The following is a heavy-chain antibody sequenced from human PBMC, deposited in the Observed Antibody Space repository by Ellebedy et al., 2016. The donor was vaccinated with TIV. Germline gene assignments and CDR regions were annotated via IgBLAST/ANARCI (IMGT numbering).Heavy chain of an antibody. D-gene: IGHD5-12*01. V-gene: IGHV3-33*01. Sequence: PGGSLRLSCATSGFTFSSYAMHRVRQAPGKGLEWVAVMWHGGISKDYADSVKGRFANSGDNSKNTLYLQMNNLRAEDTAVYYCARGEYSGYAPPAYWGQGTLVIVSS. J-gene: IGHJ4*02. CDR3: ARGEYSGYAPPAY. CDR2: MWHGGISK. CDR1: GFTFSSYA.